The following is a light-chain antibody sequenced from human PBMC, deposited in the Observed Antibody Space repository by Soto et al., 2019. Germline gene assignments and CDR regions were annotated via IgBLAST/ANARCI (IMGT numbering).Light chain of an antibody. CDR3: QHYNNWPRT. J-gene: IGKJ1*01. CDR2: AAS. Sequence: EVVMTQSPATLSVSPGERATLSCRASQDVSTNVAWFQQKFGQAPRLLIYAASTRATGLPARFSGSASGSDFTLTISGLQSEDAAIYYCQHYNNWPRTFGQGTKVEIK. V-gene: IGKV3-15*01. CDR1: QDVSTN.